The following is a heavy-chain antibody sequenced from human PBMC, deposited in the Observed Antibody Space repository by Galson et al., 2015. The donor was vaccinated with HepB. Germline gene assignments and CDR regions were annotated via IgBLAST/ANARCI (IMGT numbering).Heavy chain of an antibody. CDR2: ISGSGGST. CDR1: GFTFSSYA. D-gene: IGHD3-22*01. Sequence: SLRLSCAASGFTFSSYAMSWVRQAPGKGLEWVSAISGSGGSTYYADSVKGRFTISRDNSKNTLYLQMNSLRAEDTAVYYCAKGERITMIVAPLPFDYWGQGTLVTASS. CDR3: AKGERITMIVAPLPFDY. V-gene: IGHV3-23*01. J-gene: IGHJ4*02.